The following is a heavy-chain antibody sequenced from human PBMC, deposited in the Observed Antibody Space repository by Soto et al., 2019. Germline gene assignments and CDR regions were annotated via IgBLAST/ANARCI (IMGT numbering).Heavy chain of an antibody. CDR2: ISYDGSNK. CDR3: AKALMAGADYYGMDV. J-gene: IGHJ6*02. D-gene: IGHD1-26*01. Sequence: GGSLRHSCADSGFTYSSYGMHWDRQAPGKGLEWVAVISYDGSNKYYADSVKGRFTISRDNSKNTLYLQMNSLRAEDTAVYYCAKALMAGADYYGMDVWGQGTPVTVSS. V-gene: IGHV3-30*18. CDR1: GFTYSSYG.